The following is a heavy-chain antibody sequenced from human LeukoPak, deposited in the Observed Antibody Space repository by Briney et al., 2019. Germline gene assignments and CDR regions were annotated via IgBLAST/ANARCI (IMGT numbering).Heavy chain of an antibody. V-gene: IGHV3-48*03. CDR3: ARGTNADY. D-gene: IGHD2-8*01. CDR1: GFTFSSYE. CDR2: ISGSGTAI. J-gene: IGHJ4*02. Sequence: PGGSLRLSCATSGFTFSSYEINSVSQDPGGGLEWVSYISGSGTAISYADSVKGQFTISRDNAKNSLFLQMNSLRAEDTAVYYCARGTNADYWGQGTLVTVSS.